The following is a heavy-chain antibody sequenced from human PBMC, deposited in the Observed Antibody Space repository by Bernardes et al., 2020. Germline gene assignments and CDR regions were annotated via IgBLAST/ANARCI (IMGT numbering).Heavy chain of an antibody. CDR2: FDYTDTT. D-gene: IGHD3-10*01. CDR3: ARGLYFGELSLDF. CDR1: GASIHTYY. V-gene: IGHV4-59*01. J-gene: IGHJ4*02. Sequence: QKLSLTSTVSGASIHTYYWTWILPPPGKGLEWIGHFDYTDTTTYNPSLYNPSLKSRVTISVDMSKNQFSLRLNSVTAADTAVYYCARGLYFGELSLDFWGQGSLVTVSS.